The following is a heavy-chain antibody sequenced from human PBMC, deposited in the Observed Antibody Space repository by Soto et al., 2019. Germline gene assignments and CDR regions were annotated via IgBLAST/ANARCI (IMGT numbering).Heavy chain of an antibody. D-gene: IGHD6-6*01. Sequence: GGSLRLSCAASGFTFSSYSMNWVRQAPGKGLEWVSYISSSSSTIYYADSVKGRFTISRDNAKNSLYLQMNSLRDEDTAVYYCARDRPARGWGRNFDYWGQGTLVTVSS. CDR1: GFTFSSYS. V-gene: IGHV3-48*02. J-gene: IGHJ4*02. CDR3: ARDRPARGWGRNFDY. CDR2: ISSSSSTI.